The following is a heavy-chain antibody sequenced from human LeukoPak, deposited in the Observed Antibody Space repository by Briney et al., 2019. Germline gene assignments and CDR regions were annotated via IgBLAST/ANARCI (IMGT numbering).Heavy chain of an antibody. D-gene: IGHD3-22*01. CDR2: IKQDGGEI. Sequence: GGSLRLSCAASGFTFSRYWMSWVRQVPRKGLEWVANIKQDGGEIYYVDSVKGRFTISRDNAKSSLYLQMNSLRAGDTAVYYYARDKGDYDTSGSLFVFGGQGTPVTVSS. J-gene: IGHJ4*02. CDR3: ARDKGDYDTSGSLFVF. V-gene: IGHV3-7*03. CDR1: GFTFSRYW.